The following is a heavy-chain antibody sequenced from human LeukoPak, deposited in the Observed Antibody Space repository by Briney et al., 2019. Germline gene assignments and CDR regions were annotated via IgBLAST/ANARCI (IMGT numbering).Heavy chain of an antibody. Sequence: GGSLRLSCAASGFTFSGYWMSWVRQAPGKGLEWVANIKQDGSEKYYVDSVKGRFTISRDNAKSSLYLQMNSLRVEDTAVYYCTRGDGAMAFDYWGQGALVTVSS. CDR3: TRGDGAMAFDY. J-gene: IGHJ4*02. CDR2: IKQDGSEK. D-gene: IGHD5-18*01. CDR1: GFTFSGYW. V-gene: IGHV3-7*05.